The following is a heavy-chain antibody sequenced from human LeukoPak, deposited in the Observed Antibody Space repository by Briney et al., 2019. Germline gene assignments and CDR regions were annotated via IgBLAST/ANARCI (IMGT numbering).Heavy chain of an antibody. CDR2: MNPNSGNT. Sequence: ALVKVSCKASGYSFTSYDINWVRQATGQGLEWMGWMNPNSGNTGYAQKFQGRVTITRNTSISTAYMELSSLRSDDTAVYYCARDRPDAFDIWGQGTMVTVSS. J-gene: IGHJ3*02. V-gene: IGHV1-8*03. CDR3: ARDRPDAFDI. CDR1: GYSFTSYD.